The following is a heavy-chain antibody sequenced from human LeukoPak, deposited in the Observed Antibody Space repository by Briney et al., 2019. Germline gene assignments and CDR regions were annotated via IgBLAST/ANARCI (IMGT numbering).Heavy chain of an antibody. CDR2: ISSSSTYI. V-gene: IGHV3-21*01. J-gene: IGHJ4*02. CDR1: GFTFTNYW. CDR3: ARRLGAGSITILDY. D-gene: IGHD3-9*01. Sequence: GGSLRLSCAASGFTFTNYWMHWVRQAPGKGLEWVSSISSSSTYIYYADSVKGRFTISRDNAKNSLYLQMNSLRVEDTAVYYCARRLGAGSITILDYWGQGTLVTVSS.